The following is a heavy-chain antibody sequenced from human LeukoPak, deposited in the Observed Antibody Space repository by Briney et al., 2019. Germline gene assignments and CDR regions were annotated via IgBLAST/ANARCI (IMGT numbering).Heavy chain of an antibody. D-gene: IGHD1-1*01. Sequence: GGSLRLSCAASGFTFSYHTMTWVRQAPGKGLEWVSTINVGDNTYYADSVKGRFTISRDNSKNTLSLQMNSLRAGDTAVYYCASWGTQGMYKFDHWGQGTLVTVSS. J-gene: IGHJ4*02. V-gene: IGHV3-23*01. CDR1: GFTFSYHT. CDR3: ASWGTQGMYKFDH. CDR2: INVGDNT.